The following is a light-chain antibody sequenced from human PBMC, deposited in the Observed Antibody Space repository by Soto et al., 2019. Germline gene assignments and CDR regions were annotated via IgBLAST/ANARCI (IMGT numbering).Light chain of an antibody. Sequence: EIVLTHSPCTLSLSPLERATLSFRASQSVSNNYLAWYQQKPGQAPRLLISDASNRAADIPDRFSGSGSGTDFTLTINRLEPEDFAVYYCQQYAGSPRTFGQGTKVDI. V-gene: IGKV3-20*01. CDR1: QSVSNNY. J-gene: IGKJ1*01. CDR2: DAS. CDR3: QQYAGSPRT.